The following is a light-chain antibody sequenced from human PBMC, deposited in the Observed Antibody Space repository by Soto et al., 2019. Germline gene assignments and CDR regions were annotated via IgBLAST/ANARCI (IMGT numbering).Light chain of an antibody. J-gene: IGKJ1*01. V-gene: IGKV3D-20*01. CDR3: QQYSSLWT. CDR1: QSVSSSY. CDR2: DAS. Sequence: EIVLTQSPATLSVSPGERATLSCRASQSVSSSYLAWYQQKPGLAPRLLIYDASSRATGIPDRFSGSGSGTDFTLSISRLEPEDFAVYYCQQYSSLWTFGRGTKVDIK.